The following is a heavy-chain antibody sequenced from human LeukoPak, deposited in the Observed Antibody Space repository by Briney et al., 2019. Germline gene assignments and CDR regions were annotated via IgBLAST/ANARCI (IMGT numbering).Heavy chain of an antibody. J-gene: IGHJ4*02. V-gene: IGHV1-8*01. D-gene: IGHD2-15*01. Sequence: ASVKVSCKASGYTFTSYDINWVRQATGQGLEWMGWMNPNSGNTGYAQKLQGRVTMTTDTSTSTAYMELRSLRSDDTAVYYCARDHCSGGSCYPYYFDYWGQGTLVTVSS. CDR3: ARDHCSGGSCYPYYFDY. CDR1: GYTFTSYD. CDR2: MNPNSGNT.